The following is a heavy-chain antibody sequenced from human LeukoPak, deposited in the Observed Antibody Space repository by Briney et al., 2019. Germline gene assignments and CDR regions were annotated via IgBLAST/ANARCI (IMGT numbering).Heavy chain of an antibody. CDR3: ATRFTRISILMQK. Sequence: PGGSLRLSCAASGSTFSNHGLNWVRQAPGKGLEWVSAISDGGETFYADSVKGRFTISRDNSKNTLYLQMNSLRAVDTALYYCATRFTRISILMQKWGQGALVTVSS. V-gene: IGHV3-23*01. CDR2: ISDGGET. CDR1: GSTFSNHG. D-gene: IGHD2-8*01. J-gene: IGHJ4*02.